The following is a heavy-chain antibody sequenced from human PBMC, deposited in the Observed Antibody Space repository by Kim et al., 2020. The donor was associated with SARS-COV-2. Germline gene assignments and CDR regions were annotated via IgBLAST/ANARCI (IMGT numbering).Heavy chain of an antibody. CDR2: IYYSGST. Sequence: SETLSLTCTVSGGSISSYYWSWIRQPPGKGLEWIGYIYYSGSTNYNPSLKSRVTISVDTSKNQFSLKLSSVTAADTAVYYCARTPLASALGVLTGYSNDAFDIWGQGTMVTVSS. CDR3: ARTPLASALGVLTGYSNDAFDI. V-gene: IGHV4-59*13. D-gene: IGHD3-9*01. J-gene: IGHJ3*02. CDR1: GGSISSYY.